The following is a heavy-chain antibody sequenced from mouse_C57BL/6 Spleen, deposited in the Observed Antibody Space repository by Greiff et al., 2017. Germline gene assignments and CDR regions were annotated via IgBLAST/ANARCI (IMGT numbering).Heavy chain of an antibody. V-gene: IGHV1-61*01. CDR1: GYTFTSYW. CDR3: ANAIYDAMDY. CDR2: IYPSDSAT. Sequence: QVQLQQPGAELVRPGSSVKLSCKASGYTFTSYWMDWVKQRPGQGLEWIGNIYPSDSATHYNQKFKDKATLTVNKSSITAYMQLSSLTSVDSAVYYYANAIYDAMDYWGQGTSVTVSS. J-gene: IGHJ4*01.